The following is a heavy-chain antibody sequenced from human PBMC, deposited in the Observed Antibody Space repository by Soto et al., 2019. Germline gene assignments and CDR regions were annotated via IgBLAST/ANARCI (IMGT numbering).Heavy chain of an antibody. Sequence: HPGGSLRLSCAASGFTFSDYAMHWVRQAPGKGLEWVAVVSHDGRNTHYADSVKGRFTISRDNSKNTLYLQMNSLRAEDTAVYYCARDLSCSGGSCQSYYYYGMDVWGQGTTVTVSS. V-gene: IGHV3-30*03. J-gene: IGHJ6*02. CDR3: ARDLSCSGGSCQSYYYYGMDV. D-gene: IGHD2-15*01. CDR1: GFTFSDYA. CDR2: VSHDGRNT.